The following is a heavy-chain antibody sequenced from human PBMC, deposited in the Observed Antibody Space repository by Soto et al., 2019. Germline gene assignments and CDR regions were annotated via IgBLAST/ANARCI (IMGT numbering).Heavy chain of an antibody. J-gene: IGHJ3*02. V-gene: IGHV3-7*01. D-gene: IGHD3-9*01. CDR1: GFTFSSYW. CDR2: IKQDGSEK. CDR3: ARAGRITIFSTGYPSNAFDI. Sequence: EVQLVESGGGLVQPGGSLRLSCAASGFTFSSYWMSWVRQAPGKGLEWVANIKQDGSEKYYVDSVKGRFTISRDNAKNSLYLQMNSLRAEDTAVYYCARAGRITIFSTGYPSNAFDIWGQGTMVTVSS.